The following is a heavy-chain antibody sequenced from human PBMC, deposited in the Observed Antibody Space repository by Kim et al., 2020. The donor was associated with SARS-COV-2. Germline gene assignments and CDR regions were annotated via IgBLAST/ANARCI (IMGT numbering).Heavy chain of an antibody. CDR1: GYTFSNYG. D-gene: IGHD2-2*01. CDR2: ISAYNGNT. J-gene: IGHJ3*02. Sequence: ASVKVSCKASGYTFSNYGVTWVRQAPGQGLEWLGWISAYNGNTKYTQKLQGRVTMATDTSTSTAYMERRSLTSDDTAVYFCAMDLNRQYGRPGAFDIWGQ. CDR3: AMDLNRQYGRPGAFDI. V-gene: IGHV1-18*04.